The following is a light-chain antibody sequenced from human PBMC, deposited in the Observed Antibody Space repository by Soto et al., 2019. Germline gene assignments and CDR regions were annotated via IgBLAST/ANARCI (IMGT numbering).Light chain of an antibody. Sequence: IGLPQCPATLSLSPVARSTHSCRASQSVSSYLAWYQQKPGQAPRLLIYDASNRATGIPARFSGSGSGTDFTLTISSLEPEDFAVYYCQQRSNWPPITFGQGTRLEIK. CDR2: DAS. CDR1: QSVSSY. J-gene: IGKJ5*01. V-gene: IGKV3-11*01. CDR3: QQRSNWPPIT.